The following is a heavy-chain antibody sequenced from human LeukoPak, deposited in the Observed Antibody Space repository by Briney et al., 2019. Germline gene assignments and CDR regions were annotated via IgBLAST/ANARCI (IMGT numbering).Heavy chain of an antibody. V-gene: IGHV3-49*04. J-gene: IGHJ4*02. CDR1: GFTFGDCA. CDR2: IRSKAYGGTT. Sequence: GGSLRLSCTASGFTFGDCAMSWVRQAPGKGLEWVGFIRSKAYGGTTEYAASVKGRFTISRDDSKSIAYLQMNSLKTEDTAVYYCTRAGYSYYYDSSGKIDYWGRGTLVTVSS. D-gene: IGHD3-22*01. CDR3: TRAGYSYYYDSSGKIDY.